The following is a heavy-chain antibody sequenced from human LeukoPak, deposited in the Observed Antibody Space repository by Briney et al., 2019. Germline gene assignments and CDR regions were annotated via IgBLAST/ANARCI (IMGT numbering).Heavy chain of an antibody. V-gene: IGHV1-69*04. J-gene: IGHJ4*02. Sequence: SVKLACKAAGGTFSSYAISWVRQAPGQGLEWIGRIMAILGIANYAQKFQGRVTITADKSTSTAYMELSSLRSKDTAVYDCARDLRNDGTTHDYWGQGTLVTVSS. D-gene: IGHD1-1*01. CDR2: IMAILGIA. CDR3: ARDLRNDGTTHDY. CDR1: GGTFSSYA.